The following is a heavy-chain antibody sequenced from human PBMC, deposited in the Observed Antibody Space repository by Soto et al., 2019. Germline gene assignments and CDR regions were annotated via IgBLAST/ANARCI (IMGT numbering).Heavy chain of an antibody. CDR1: VVTFSSYA. J-gene: IGHJ4*02. Sequence: SVKDWWKASVVTFSSYAISWVRQAPGQGLEWMGGIIPIFGTANYAQKFQGRVTITADESTSTAYMELSSLRSEDTAVYYCARDGALGYEDWGQGTLVTVAS. V-gene: IGHV1-69*13. CDR3: ARDGALGYED. D-gene: IGHD2-15*01. CDR2: IIPIFGTA.